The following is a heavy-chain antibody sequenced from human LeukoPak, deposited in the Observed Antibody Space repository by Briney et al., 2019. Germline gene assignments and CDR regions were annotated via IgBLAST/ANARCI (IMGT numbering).Heavy chain of an antibody. D-gene: IGHD5-24*01. CDR1: GFTFSSYA. Sequence: PGGSLRLSCAASGFTFSSYAMTWVRQAPGKGLEWVSSISINSGGTYYADSVKGRFTISRDNSKNTLYLQMNSLRAEDTAVYYCAKMARTDAFDIWGQGTMVTVSS. CDR3: AKMARTDAFDI. V-gene: IGHV3-23*01. J-gene: IGHJ3*02. CDR2: ISINSGGT.